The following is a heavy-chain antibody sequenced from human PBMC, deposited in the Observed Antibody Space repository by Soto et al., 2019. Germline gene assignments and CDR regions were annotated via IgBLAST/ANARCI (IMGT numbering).Heavy chain of an antibody. CDR2: ISYDGSNK. CDR1: GFTFSSYG. V-gene: IGHV3-30*18. CDR3: AKDLGATYNDY. J-gene: IGHJ4*02. Sequence: VRLSWAASGFTFSSYGMHWFRQAPGKGLEWVAVISYDGSNKYYADSVKGRFTISRDNSKNTLYLQMNSLRAEDTAVYYCAKDLGATYNDYWGQGTLVTVSS. D-gene: IGHD2-15*01.